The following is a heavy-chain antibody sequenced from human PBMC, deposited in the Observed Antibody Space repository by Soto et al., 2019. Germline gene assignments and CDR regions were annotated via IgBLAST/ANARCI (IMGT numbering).Heavy chain of an antibody. CDR2: VYYSGSP. V-gene: IGHV4-59*12. Sequence: SETLSLTGTVSGGSITSFYWSWIRQPPGKGLEWIGYVYYSGSPNYNPSLNSRVTMSVDTSKNQFSLKLSSVTAVDTAVYYCARCLSGYFYTPFDNWGQGNLVTVSS. CDR3: ARCLSGYFYTPFDN. J-gene: IGHJ4*02. CDR1: GGSITSFY. D-gene: IGHD3-22*01.